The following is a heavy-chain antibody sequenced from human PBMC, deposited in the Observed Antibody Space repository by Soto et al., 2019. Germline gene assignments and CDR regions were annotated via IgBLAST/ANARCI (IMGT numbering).Heavy chain of an antibody. V-gene: IGHV4-30-4*01. CDR1: GDSISTVDYF. CDR2: IYKSATT. J-gene: IGHJ5*01. D-gene: IGHD2-15*01. CDR3: ARGRYCLTGRCFPNWFDS. Sequence: SETLSLTCSVSGDSISTVDYFWAWVRQPPGQALEYIGYIYKSATTYYNPSFESRVAVSLDTSKSQFSLNVTSLTAADTAVYFCARGRYCLTGRCFPNWFDSWGQGTLVTVSS.